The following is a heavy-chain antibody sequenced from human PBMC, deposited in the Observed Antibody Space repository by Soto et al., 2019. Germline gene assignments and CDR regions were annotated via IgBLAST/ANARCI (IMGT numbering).Heavy chain of an antibody. D-gene: IGHD1-26*01. CDR1: GFTFSSYG. CDR3: AKDGASGELPLY. J-gene: IGHJ4*02. V-gene: IGHV3-30*18. CDR2: ISYDGSNK. Sequence: QVQLVESGGGVVQPGRSLRLSCAASGFTFSSYGMHWVRQAPGKGLEWVAVISYDGSNKYYADSVKGRFTISRDNSKNTLYLHMNSLRAEDTAVYYCAKDGASGELPLYWGQGTLVTVSS.